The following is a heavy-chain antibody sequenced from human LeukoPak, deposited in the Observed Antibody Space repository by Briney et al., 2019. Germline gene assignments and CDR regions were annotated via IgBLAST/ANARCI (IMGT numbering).Heavy chain of an antibody. CDR3: ARDQELGF. V-gene: IGHV4-4*07. CDR2: SYISGST. CDR1: GAPFISYY. Sequence: PETLPPTSTVPGAPFISYYWNWFRQPAGKGLEWIGRSYISGSTDYNPSLKSRVTVSVDTSQNQFSLKLTSVTAADTAVYYCARDQELGFWGQGTLVTVSS. J-gene: IGHJ4*02. D-gene: IGHD3-10*01.